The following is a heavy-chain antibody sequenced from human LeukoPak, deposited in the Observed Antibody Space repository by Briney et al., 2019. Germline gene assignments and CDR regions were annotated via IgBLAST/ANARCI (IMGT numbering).Heavy chain of an antibody. D-gene: IGHD3-10*01. Sequence: PGGSLRLSCAASGFTFSSYSMNWVRQAPGKGLEWVSSISSSSSYIYYADSVKGRFTISRDNAKNSLYLQMNSLRAEDTAVYYCARDGDNTYYYGSGSDFDYWGQGTLVTVSS. V-gene: IGHV3-21*01. J-gene: IGHJ4*02. CDR1: GFTFSSYS. CDR3: ARDGDNTYYYGSGSDFDY. CDR2: ISSSSSYI.